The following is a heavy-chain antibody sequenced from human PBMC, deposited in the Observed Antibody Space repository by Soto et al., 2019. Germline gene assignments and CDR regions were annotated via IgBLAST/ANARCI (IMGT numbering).Heavy chain of an antibody. CDR3: TSPHLQGESSGYPIQH. CDR1: GFTFSGSA. Sequence: EVQLVESGGGLVQPGGSLKLSCAASGFTFSGSAMHWVRQASGKGLEWVGRIRSKANSYATAYAASVKGRFTISRDDSKTTANLQMNSLKTEDTAVYYCTSPHLQGESSGYPIQHWGQGTLVTVSS. J-gene: IGHJ1*01. V-gene: IGHV3-73*02. D-gene: IGHD3-22*01. CDR2: IRSKANSYAT.